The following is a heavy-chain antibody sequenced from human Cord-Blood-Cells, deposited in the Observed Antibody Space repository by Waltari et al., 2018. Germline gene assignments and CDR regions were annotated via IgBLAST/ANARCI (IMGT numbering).Heavy chain of an antibody. Sequence: EVQLVESGGGLVQPGGSLKLSCAASGFTFSGSAMHWVRQASGKGLKWFGRIRRKANSYGTADAASVKGRFTISRDDSKNTAYLKMNSLKTEDTAVYYCTRPGDSSSSPRGYGGQGTRVTVSS. D-gene: IGHD6-6*01. J-gene: IGHJ4*02. V-gene: IGHV3-73*02. CDR1: GFTFSGSA. CDR2: IRRKANSYGT. CDR3: TRPGDSSSSPRGY.